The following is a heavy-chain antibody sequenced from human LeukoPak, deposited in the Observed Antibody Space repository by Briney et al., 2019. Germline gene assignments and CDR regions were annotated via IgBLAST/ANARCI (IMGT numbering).Heavy chain of an antibody. CDR3: ARDSLFSPPLQTIDY. CDR1: GYTFTSYG. CDR2: ISAYNGNT. D-gene: IGHD1-14*01. J-gene: IGHJ4*02. Sequence: GASVKVSCKASGYTFTSYGISWVRQAPGQGLEWMGWISAYNGNTNYAQKLQGRVTMTTDTSTSTAYMELRSLRSDDTAVYYCARDSLFSPPLQTIDYWGQGTLVTVSS. V-gene: IGHV1-18*01.